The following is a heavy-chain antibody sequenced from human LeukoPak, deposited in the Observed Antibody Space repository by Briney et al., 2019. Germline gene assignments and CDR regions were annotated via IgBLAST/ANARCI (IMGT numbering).Heavy chain of an antibody. CDR1: GGSISNDY. CDR3: ARARTGFDL. J-gene: IGHJ5*02. Sequence: PSETLSLTCTVSGGSISNDYWSWIRQPPGEGLECIGYIYYTGSTNYNPSLKSRVTISVDTSKNQLSLKLSSVTAADSAVYYCARARTGFDLWGQGALVTVSS. V-gene: IGHV4-59*01. CDR2: IYYTGST. D-gene: IGHD1-1*01.